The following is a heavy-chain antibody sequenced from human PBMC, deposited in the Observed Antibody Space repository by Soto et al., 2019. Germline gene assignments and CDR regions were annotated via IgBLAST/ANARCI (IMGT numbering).Heavy chain of an antibody. V-gene: IGHV1-8*01. J-gene: IGHJ4*02. CDR3: ARVRPIYAEYDY. CDR2: MNPNSGNT. CDR1: GYTLTRYA. Sequence: ASVKVSCKASGYTLTRYAMRWVRQAPGQGLEWMGWMNPNSGNTGYAQKFQGRVTMTRNTSISTAYMELSSLRSEDTAVYYCARVRPIYAEYDYWGQGTLVTVSS. D-gene: IGHD2-8*01.